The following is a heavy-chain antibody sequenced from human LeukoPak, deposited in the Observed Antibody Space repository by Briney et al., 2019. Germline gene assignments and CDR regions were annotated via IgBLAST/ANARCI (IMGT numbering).Heavy chain of an antibody. D-gene: IGHD3-22*01. V-gene: IGHV3-23*01. CDR3: ARAAHYYDSGGFLPEAFDV. CDR2: INIGGTVT. Sequence: GGSLRLSCAASGFTFSSYAMSWVRQAPGKGLEWVSAINIGGTVTYYADSVKGRFTITRDNSKNTLYLQMNSLRAEDTAVYYCARAAHYYDSGGFLPEAFDVWGQGTMVTVSS. J-gene: IGHJ3*01. CDR1: GFTFSSYA.